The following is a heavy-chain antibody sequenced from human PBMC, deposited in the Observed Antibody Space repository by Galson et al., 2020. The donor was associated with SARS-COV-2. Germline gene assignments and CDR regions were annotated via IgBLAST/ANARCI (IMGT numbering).Heavy chain of an antibody. CDR2: IYHSGNA. V-gene: IGHV4-38-2*02. CDR3: ARLLIVAGRPYWFDP. CDR1: GYSISSGYY. Sequence: SETLSLTCTVSGYSISSGYYWGWIRQPPGKGLEWMGSIYHSGNAYYNPSLKSRVTISVDTSKNQFSLQLSSVTAADTAVFYCARLLIVAGRPYWFDPWGQGTLVTVFS. D-gene: IGHD6-6*01. J-gene: IGHJ5*02.